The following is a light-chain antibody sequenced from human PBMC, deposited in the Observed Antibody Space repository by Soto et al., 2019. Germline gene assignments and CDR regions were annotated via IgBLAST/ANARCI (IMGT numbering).Light chain of an antibody. Sequence: QSALTQPASVSGSPGQSITISCTGTSSDVGGYNYVSWSQQHPGKAPKLMIYEVSNRPSGVSNRFSGSKSGNTASLTISGLQAEDEADYYCSSYTSSSTPVFGGGTKLTVL. CDR2: EVS. CDR1: SSDVGGYNY. CDR3: SSYTSSSTPV. V-gene: IGLV2-14*01. J-gene: IGLJ2*01.